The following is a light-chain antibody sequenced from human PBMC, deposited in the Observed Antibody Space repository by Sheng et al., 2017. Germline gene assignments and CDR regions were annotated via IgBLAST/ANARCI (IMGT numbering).Light chain of an antibody. CDR1: QSVGVY. CDR2: DAS. Sequence: EIVLTQSPATLSLSPGERASLSCRASQSVGVYVGWYQQRPGQAPRLLIYDASNRATGVPARFSGSGSGTEFTLTISSLQSEDFALYYCQQRRNWPLTFGGGTKVEIK. V-gene: IGKV3-11*01. J-gene: IGKJ4*01. CDR3: QQRRNWPLT.